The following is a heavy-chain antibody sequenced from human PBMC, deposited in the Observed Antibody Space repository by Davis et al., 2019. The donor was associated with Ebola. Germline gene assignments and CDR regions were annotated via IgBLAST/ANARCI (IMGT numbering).Heavy chain of an antibody. D-gene: IGHD1-7*01. CDR1: GFSFSDYA. CDR3: ARDSGGITGTTW. Sequence: GGSLRLSCAASGFSFSDYAMNWVRQAPGKGLEWVSAITGSGGSAYYADSVKGRFALSRDNSKNTLYLQMNSLRAKDTAVYYCARDSGGITGTTWWGQGTLVTVSS. V-gene: IGHV3-23*01. CDR2: ITGSGGSA. J-gene: IGHJ4*02.